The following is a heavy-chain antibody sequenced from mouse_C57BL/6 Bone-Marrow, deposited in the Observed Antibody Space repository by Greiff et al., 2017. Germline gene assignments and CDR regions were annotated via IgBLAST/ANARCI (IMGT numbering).Heavy chain of an antibody. D-gene: IGHD1-1*02. CDR3: ARPGTGYCYFDV. CDR1: GYTFTSYW. CDR2: IYPGSGST. Sequence: QVQLQQPGAELVKPGASVKMSCKASGYTFTSYWITWVKQRPGQGLEWIGDIYPGSGSTNYNEKFKSKATLTVDTSSSTAYMQLSSLTSEDSAVYDCARPGTGYCYFDVWGTGTTVTVSS. V-gene: IGHV1-55*01. J-gene: IGHJ1*03.